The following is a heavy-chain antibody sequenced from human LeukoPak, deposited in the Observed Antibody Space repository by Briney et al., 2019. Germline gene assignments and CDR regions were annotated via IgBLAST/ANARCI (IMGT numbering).Heavy chain of an antibody. J-gene: IGHJ1*01. V-gene: IGHV1-18*01. Sequence: ASVKVFCKASGYTFTSYGISWVRQAPGQGLEWMGWISAYNGNTNYAQKFQGRVTMTTDTSTSTAYMELRSLRSDDTAVYYCARDRSKEYFQHWGQGTLVTVSS. CDR1: GYTFTSYG. CDR2: ISAYNGNT. CDR3: ARDRSKEYFQH. D-gene: IGHD5/OR15-5a*01.